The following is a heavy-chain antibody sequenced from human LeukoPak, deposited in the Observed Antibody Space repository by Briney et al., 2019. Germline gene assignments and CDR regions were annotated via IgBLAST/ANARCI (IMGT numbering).Heavy chain of an antibody. CDR1: GFTFRDYW. J-gene: IGHJ1*01. D-gene: IGHD5-12*01. CDR2: IKHDGSET. CDR3: VNDRGGYVKEMTFVS. V-gene: IGHV3-7*01. Sequence: VGSLRLSCAISGFTFRDYWMSWVRQATGKGLGWVANIKHDGSETYYVASVKGRFTISKDIPKNSLYLQMNNLRTEDTAEYYCVNDRGGYVKEMTFVSWGQGTMVTVSS.